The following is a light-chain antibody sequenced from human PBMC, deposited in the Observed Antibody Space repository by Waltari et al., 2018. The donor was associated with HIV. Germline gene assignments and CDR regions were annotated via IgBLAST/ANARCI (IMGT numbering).Light chain of an antibody. CDR2: GAS. Sequence: AIRMTQSPSSFSASTGDRVTITCRASQGISSYLAWYQQKPGKAPKLLIYGASTLQSGVPSRFSGSGSGTDFTLTISCLQSEDFATYYCQQRSNWRRSGLTFGGGTKVEIK. CDR3: QQRSNWRRSGLT. CDR1: QGISSY. J-gene: IGKJ4*01. V-gene: IGKV1-8*01.